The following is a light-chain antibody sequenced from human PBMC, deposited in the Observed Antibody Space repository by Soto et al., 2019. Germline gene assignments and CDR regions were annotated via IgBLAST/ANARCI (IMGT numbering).Light chain of an antibody. V-gene: IGKV2-28*01. CDR3: MQALQTPWT. CDR2: LGS. CDR1: ESLLHSNGYNY. Sequence: DIVMTQSPLSLPVTPGEPASISCRSSESLLHSNGYNYLDWYLQKPGQSPQLLIFLGSNRASGVXDXXSGSGSGTDFTLKISRVEAEDVGVYYCMQALQTPWTFGQGPKVDIK. J-gene: IGKJ1*01.